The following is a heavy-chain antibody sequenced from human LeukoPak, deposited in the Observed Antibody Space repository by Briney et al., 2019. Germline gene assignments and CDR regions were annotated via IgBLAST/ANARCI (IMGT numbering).Heavy chain of an antibody. Sequence: SVKVSCKASGGTFSSYAISWVRQAPGQGLEWMGGIIPIFGTANYAQKFQGRVTITTDESTSTAYMELSSLRSEDTAVYYCASARTPEIAAAFDYWGQGTLVTVSS. CDR3: ASARTPEIAAAFDY. V-gene: IGHV1-69*05. CDR1: GGTFSSYA. D-gene: IGHD6-13*01. CDR2: IIPIFGTA. J-gene: IGHJ4*02.